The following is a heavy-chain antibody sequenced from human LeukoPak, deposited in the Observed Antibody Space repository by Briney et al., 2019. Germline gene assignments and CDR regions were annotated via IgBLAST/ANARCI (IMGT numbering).Heavy chain of an antibody. CDR2: INPNNDVT. Sequence: ASVKVSCKASGYTFTGYYMHWVRQAPGQGLEWMGWINPNNDVTNYALRFQGRVTMTRDTSISTAYMELSGLRSDDTAVYYCARSDGAYYFDYWNQGTLVTVSS. D-gene: IGHD2-21*01. J-gene: IGHJ4*02. CDR3: ARSDGAYYFDY. V-gene: IGHV1-2*02. CDR1: GYTFTGYY.